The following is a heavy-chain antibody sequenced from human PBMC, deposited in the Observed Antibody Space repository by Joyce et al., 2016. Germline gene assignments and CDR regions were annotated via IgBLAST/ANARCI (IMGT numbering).Heavy chain of an antibody. J-gene: IGHJ3*02. D-gene: IGHD4-17*01. Sequence: VLLVESGGGLVKPGGSLRLSCAASGLALSNTCITGVRQVPGKGRGWVGRIKSKTDGGTTDDAAPVKGRFTISRDNSKKTLYLQMHGLKTEDTAVYYCSTNTVLGDAFDIWGQGTMVSVSS. V-gene: IGHV3-15*01. CDR3: STNTVLGDAFDI. CDR1: GLALSNTC. CDR2: IKSKTDGGTT.